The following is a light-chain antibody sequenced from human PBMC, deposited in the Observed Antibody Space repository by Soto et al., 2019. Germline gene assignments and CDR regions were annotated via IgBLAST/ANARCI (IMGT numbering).Light chain of an antibody. V-gene: IGKV2-24*01. CDR1: QSLVYSDGNTY. CDR3: IQFSHFPRT. Sequence: VLTQTPLSSPVTLGQPASISCRSSQSLVYSDGNTYLSWLQQRPGQPPRLLIYQVSNRFSGVSDRLSGSGAGTDFTLKISRVEAEDVGVYSCIQFSHFPRTFGQGTMVEIK. J-gene: IGKJ1*01. CDR2: QVS.